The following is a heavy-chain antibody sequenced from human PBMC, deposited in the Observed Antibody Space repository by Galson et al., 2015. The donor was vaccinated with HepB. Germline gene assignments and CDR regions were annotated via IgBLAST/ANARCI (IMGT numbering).Heavy chain of an antibody. CDR1: GFTFSSYA. Sequence: SLRLSCAASGFTFSSYAMHWVRQAPGKGLEWVAVISYDGSNKYYADSVKGRFTISRDNSKNTLYLQMNSLRAEDTAVYYCARAGDYGDYPDYYYGMDVWGQGTTVTVSS. CDR2: ISYDGSNK. V-gene: IGHV3-30-3*01. J-gene: IGHJ6*02. D-gene: IGHD4-17*01. CDR3: ARAGDYGDYPDYYYGMDV.